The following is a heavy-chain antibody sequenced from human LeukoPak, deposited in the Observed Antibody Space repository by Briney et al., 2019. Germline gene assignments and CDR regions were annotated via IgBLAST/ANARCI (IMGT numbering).Heavy chain of an antibody. CDR1: GFTFSSYA. D-gene: IGHD6-19*01. Sequence: GGSLRLSCAASGFTFSSYAMSWVRQAPGKGLEWVSAISDSGGSTYYADSVKGRFTISRDNSKNTLYLQMNSLRAEHTAVYYCAKLIAVAGNDDHWGQGTLVTVSS. CDR2: ISDSGGST. V-gene: IGHV3-23*01. J-gene: IGHJ4*02. CDR3: AKLIAVAGNDDH.